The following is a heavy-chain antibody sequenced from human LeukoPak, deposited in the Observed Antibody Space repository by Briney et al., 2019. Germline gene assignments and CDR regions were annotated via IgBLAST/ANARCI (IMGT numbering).Heavy chain of an antibody. Sequence: GGSLRLSCAASGFTFSNYAMHWVRQAPGKGLEYVSAISSNGGSTNYANSVKGRFTISRDNSKNTLYLQMGSLRAEDMAVYYCARPLYGSGGDYTDVWGKGTTVTVSS. CDR2: ISSNGGST. CDR3: ARPLYGSGGDYTDV. V-gene: IGHV3-64*01. D-gene: IGHD3-10*01. CDR1: GFTFSNYA. J-gene: IGHJ6*03.